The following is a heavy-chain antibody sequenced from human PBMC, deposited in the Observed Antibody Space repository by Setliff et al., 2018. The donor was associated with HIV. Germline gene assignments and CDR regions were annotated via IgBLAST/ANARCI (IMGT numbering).Heavy chain of an antibody. CDR2: ISDSGGST. J-gene: IGHJ4*02. D-gene: IGHD6-19*01. CDR1: GFTFSNYV. CDR3: AKDPTTGAVAVYYFDY. V-gene: IGHV3-23*01. Sequence: PGGSLRLSCAASGFTFSNYVINWVRQAPGKGLEWVSGISDSGGSTYYADSVKGRFTISRDNSKNTLYLQMNSLRAEDTAVYYCAKDPTTGAVAVYYFDYWGQGTLVTVSS.